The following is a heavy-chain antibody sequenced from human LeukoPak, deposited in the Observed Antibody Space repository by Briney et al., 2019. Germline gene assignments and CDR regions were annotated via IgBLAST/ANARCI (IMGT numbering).Heavy chain of an antibody. Sequence: TSETLSLTCSVSGGSISSGGFYWSWIRQHPEKGLEWIGNIYYRGRTYYNPSLRGRVTISVDTSKNQLSLKLSSVTSADTAVYYCARGSNLWFGANRHWFDPWGQGALVTVSS. CDR3: ARGSNLWFGANRHWFDP. CDR1: GGSISSGGFY. D-gene: IGHD3-10*01. J-gene: IGHJ5*02. V-gene: IGHV4-31*03. CDR2: IYYRGRT.